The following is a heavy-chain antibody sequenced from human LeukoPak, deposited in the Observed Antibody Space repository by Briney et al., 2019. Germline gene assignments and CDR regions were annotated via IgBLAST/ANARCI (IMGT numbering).Heavy chain of an antibody. V-gene: IGHV4-39*01. CDR1: GGSISSRSYY. J-gene: IGHJ3*02. D-gene: IGHD7-27*01. CDR2: INYSGST. CDR3: AGPLTADPHAFDI. Sequence: SETLSLTCTVSGGSISSRSYYWAWIRQPPGKGLEWIGSINYSGSTNYNPSLKGRLTISVDTSKKQFSLKLSSVTDADTAVYYCAGPLTADPHAFDIWGQGTMVPVSS.